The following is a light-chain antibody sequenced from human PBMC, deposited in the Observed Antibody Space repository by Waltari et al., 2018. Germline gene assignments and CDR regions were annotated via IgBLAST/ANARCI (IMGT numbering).Light chain of an antibody. CDR2: SSN. V-gene: IGLV1-44*01. Sequence: QSVLTQPPSASGTPGQRVTISCSGSTSNIGDNTVYWYQQIPGMAPNLLIYSSNPGPSGVPDRFSGSRSGTSASLAISGLQSAYEADYYGAAWDDSLNGHVFGSGTKVTVL. CDR3: AAWDDSLNGHV. J-gene: IGLJ6*01. CDR1: TSNIGDNT.